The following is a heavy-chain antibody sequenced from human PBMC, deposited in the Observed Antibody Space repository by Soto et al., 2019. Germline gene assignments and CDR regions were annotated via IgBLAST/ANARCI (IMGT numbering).Heavy chain of an antibody. V-gene: IGHV4-39*02. CDR3: AREGGYVDY. Sequence: SETLSLTSTVSGGPIRSSSHYWGWIRQSPGTGLEWIGSIDESGDSYYNPSLKSRVTISVDTSKNQFSLKLISVTGADSAICYCAREGGYVDYWGQGTLVTVAS. CDR2: IDESGDS. J-gene: IGHJ4*02. CDR1: GGPIRSSSHY. D-gene: IGHD1-1*01.